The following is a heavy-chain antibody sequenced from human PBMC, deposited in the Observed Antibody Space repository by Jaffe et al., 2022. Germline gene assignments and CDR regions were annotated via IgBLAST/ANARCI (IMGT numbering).Heavy chain of an antibody. Sequence: QVQLVESGGGVVQPGGSLRLSCAASGFTFSSYGMHWVRQAPGKGLEWVAFIRYDGSNKYYADSVKGRFTISRDNSKNTLYLQMNSLRAEDTAVYYCAKDPGDYGGWYYFDYWGQGTLVTVSS. D-gene: IGHD4-17*01. CDR2: IRYDGSNK. J-gene: IGHJ4*02. CDR1: GFTFSSYG. V-gene: IGHV3-30*02. CDR3: AKDPGDYGGWYYFDY.